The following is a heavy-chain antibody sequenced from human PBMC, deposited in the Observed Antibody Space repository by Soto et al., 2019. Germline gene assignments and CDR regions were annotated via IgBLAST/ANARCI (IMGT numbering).Heavy chain of an antibody. CDR2: IYHSGST. V-gene: IGHV4-30-2*01. CDR3: ARDLWCYCGTDCYPLDV. J-gene: IGHJ6*02. Sequence: PSETLSLTCAVSGGSISSGGYSWSWIRQPPGKGLEWIGYIYHSGSTYYNPSLKSRVTISVDRSKNQFSLKLSSVTAADTAVYYCARDLWCYCGTDCYPLDVWGQGTTVTVSS. D-gene: IGHD2-21*02. CDR1: GGSISSGGYS.